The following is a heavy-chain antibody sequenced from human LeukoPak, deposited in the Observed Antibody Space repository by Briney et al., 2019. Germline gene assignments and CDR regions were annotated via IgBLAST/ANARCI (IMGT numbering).Heavy chain of an antibody. CDR2: MNQDGSEI. J-gene: IGHJ6*03. Sequence: GGSLRLSCAASGFSFSSYWMSWVRQAPGRGLEWVANMNQDGSEIYYVDSVKGRLTISRDNAKNSLYLQMNSLRAEDTGVYYCTRDFQGRFYYHVGVWGKGTTVTVSS. CDR1: GFSFSSYW. V-gene: IGHV3-7*01. D-gene: IGHD3-10*01. CDR3: TRDFQGRFYYHVGV.